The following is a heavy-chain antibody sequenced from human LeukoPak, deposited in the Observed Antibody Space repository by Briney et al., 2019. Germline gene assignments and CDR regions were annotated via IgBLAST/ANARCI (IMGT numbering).Heavy chain of an antibody. Sequence: ASVKVSCKASGGTSSSYAISWVRQAPGQGLEWMGGIIPIFGTANYAQKFQGRVTITTDESTSTAYMELSSLRSEDTAVYYCAAILYGGNSMPTDYWGQGTLVTVSS. CDR2: IIPIFGTA. J-gene: IGHJ4*02. D-gene: IGHD4-23*01. V-gene: IGHV1-69*05. CDR1: GGTSSSYA. CDR3: AAILYGGNSMPTDY.